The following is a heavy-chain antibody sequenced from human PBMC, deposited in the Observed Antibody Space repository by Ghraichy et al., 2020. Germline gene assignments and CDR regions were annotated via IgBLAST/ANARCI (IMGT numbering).Heavy chain of an antibody. CDR2: ISHDGSKK. CDR3: AKDSSGWYASLNYFYYGMDV. J-gene: IGHJ6*02. D-gene: IGHD6-19*01. CDR1: GFTFSNFG. Sequence: GESLNISCAASGFTFSNFGMHWVRQAPGKGLEWVSLISHDGSKKYYADSVKGRFTISRDNSKSTLHLQMNSPRADDTAIYYCAKDSSGWYASLNYFYYGMDVWGQGTTVTVYS. V-gene: IGHV3-30*18.